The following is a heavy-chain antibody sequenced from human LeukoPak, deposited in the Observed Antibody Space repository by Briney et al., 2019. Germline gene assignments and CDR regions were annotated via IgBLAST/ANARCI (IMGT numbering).Heavy chain of an antibody. CDR1: GGSISSYY. V-gene: IGHV4-59*01. CDR2: IYYSGST. Sequence: SETLSLTCTASGGSISSYYRSWIRQPPGKGLEWIGNIYYSGSTNYNPSLKSRVTISVDTSKNQFSLKLSSVTAADTAVYYCARSQVYYDILTGYTNNWFDPWGQGTLVTVSS. CDR3: ARSQVYYDILTGYTNNWFDP. D-gene: IGHD3-9*01. J-gene: IGHJ5*02.